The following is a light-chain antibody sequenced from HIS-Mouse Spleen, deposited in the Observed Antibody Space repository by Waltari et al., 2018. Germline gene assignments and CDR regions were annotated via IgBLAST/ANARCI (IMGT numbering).Light chain of an antibody. CDR2: EDS. CDR1: ALPQKY. Sequence: SYELTQPPAVSVSPGQTARITCSGDALPQKYAYWYQQKSGQAPVLVIYEDSKRPSGIPSSFSGSSSGTMATLTISGAQVEDEADYYCYSTDSSGNHRVFGGGTKLTVL. V-gene: IGLV3-10*01. CDR3: YSTDSSGNHRV. J-gene: IGLJ2*01.